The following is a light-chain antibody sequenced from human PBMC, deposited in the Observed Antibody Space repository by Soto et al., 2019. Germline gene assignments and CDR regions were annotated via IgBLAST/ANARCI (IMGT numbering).Light chain of an antibody. CDR3: QQYNNWPQT. CDR1: QSFSSN. V-gene: IGKV3D-15*01. CDR2: GPS. Sequence: EIVLTQSPGTLSLSPGERAILSCRASQSFSSNLAWYQQKPGQAPRLLSQGPSTRATGIPARFSGSGSGTEFTLTISSLQSEDFAVYYCQQYNNWPQTFGQGTKVDIK. J-gene: IGKJ1*01.